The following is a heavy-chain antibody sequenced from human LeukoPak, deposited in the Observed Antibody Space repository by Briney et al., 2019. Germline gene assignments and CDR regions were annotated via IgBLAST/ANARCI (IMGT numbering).Heavy chain of an antibody. D-gene: IGHD5-18*01. V-gene: IGHV4-59*06. CDR3: ASGGYSYGPEYFQH. Sequence: SETLSLTCTVSGGSISSYYWSWIRQPPGKGLEWIGYIYYSGSTYYNPSLKSRVTISVDTSKNQFSLKLSSVTAADTAVYYCASGGYSYGPEYFQHWGQGTLVTVSS. CDR2: IYYSGST. J-gene: IGHJ1*01. CDR1: GGSISSYY.